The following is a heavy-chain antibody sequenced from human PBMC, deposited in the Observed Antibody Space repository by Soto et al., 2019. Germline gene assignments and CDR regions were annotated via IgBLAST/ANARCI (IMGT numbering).Heavy chain of an antibody. Sequence: QVELQESGPRLVRPSETLYLTCTVSGGSMSGYHWSWVLQPAGKGLDWIGRVHSTGSTDYKPSMEIRITVSLATLKNEVSLKFGSVAAADTVISFCARDSVSLTLFEYWDPGILVTGSS. CDR3: ARDSVSLTLFEY. V-gene: IGHV4-4*07. CDR1: GGSMSGYH. J-gene: IGHJ4*02. D-gene: IGHD3-10*01. CDR2: VHSTGST.